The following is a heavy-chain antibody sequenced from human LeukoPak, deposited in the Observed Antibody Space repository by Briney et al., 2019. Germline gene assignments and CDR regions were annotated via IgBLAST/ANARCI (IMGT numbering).Heavy chain of an antibody. Sequence: SETLSLTCTVSGGSISSYYWSWIRQPPGKGLEWIGYIYYTGSTNYNPSLKSRVTMSVDTSKNQFSLKLSSVTAADTAVYYCARVIRGITFGNNWFDPWGQGTLVTVSS. CDR3: ARVIRGITFGNNWFDP. J-gene: IGHJ5*02. V-gene: IGHV4-59*12. CDR1: GGSISSYY. D-gene: IGHD3-16*01. CDR2: IYYTGST.